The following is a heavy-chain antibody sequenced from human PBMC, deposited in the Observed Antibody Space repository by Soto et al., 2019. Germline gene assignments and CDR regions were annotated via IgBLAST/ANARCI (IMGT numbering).Heavy chain of an antibody. D-gene: IGHD3-3*01. CDR3: ARHITGAWSGYYVDWFDP. CDR2: IYYSGST. J-gene: IGHJ5*02. Sequence: SETLSLTCTVSGGSISSSSYYWGWIRQPPGKGLELIGSIYYSGSTYYNPSLKSRVTISVDASKNLFSLKLSSVTAADTVVYYCARHITGAWSGYYVDWFDPWGQGTLVTVS. CDR1: GGSISSSSYY. V-gene: IGHV4-39*01.